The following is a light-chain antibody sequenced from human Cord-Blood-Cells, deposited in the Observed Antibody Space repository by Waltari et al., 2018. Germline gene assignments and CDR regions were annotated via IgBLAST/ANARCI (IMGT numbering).Light chain of an antibody. CDR1: QDISNY. Sequence: IQITHSPSSLSASVVDRVTITCQASQDISNYLNWYQKKPGKAPKLLIYDASNLETGVPSRFSGSGSGTDFTFTISSLQPEDIATYYCQQYDNLYTFGQGTKLEIK. CDR3: QQYDNLYT. J-gene: IGKJ2*01. CDR2: DAS. V-gene: IGKV1-33*01.